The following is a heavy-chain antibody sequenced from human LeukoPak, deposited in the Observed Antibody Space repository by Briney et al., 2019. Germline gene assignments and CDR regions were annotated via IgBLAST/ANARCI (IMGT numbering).Heavy chain of an antibody. Sequence: SDTRSLTCTVSGGSISSYYWSWLRQPPGEGVEWIGYIYYSGSTNYNPSLKSRVTISVDTSKNQFSLKLSSVNAADTAVYSCALYDYCGMDVWGQGITVTVSS. CDR2: IYYSGST. CDR3: ALYDYCGMDV. V-gene: IGHV4-59*07. D-gene: IGHD3-16*01. J-gene: IGHJ6*02. CDR1: GGSISSYY.